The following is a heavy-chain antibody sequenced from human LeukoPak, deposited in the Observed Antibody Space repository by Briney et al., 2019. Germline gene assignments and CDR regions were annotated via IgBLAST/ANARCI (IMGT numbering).Heavy chain of an antibody. J-gene: IGHJ4*02. CDR2: IYYSGST. CDR1: GGSISTYY. Sequence: PSETLSLTCTVSGGSISTYYWSWIRQPSGKGLEWIGYIYYSGSTRNNPSLKSRVTVSLDTSMNQFYLKLTSVTAADTAVYYCARGREEVDFDYWGQGTLVTVSS. D-gene: IGHD2-15*01. CDR3: ARGREEVDFDY. V-gene: IGHV4-59*01.